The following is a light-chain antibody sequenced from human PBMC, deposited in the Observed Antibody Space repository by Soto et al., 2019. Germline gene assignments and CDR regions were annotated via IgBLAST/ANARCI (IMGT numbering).Light chain of an antibody. CDR2: DAS. Sequence: DIQMTRWPSTLSASVGDRVTITCRASQSISSWLAWYQQKPGKAPKLLIYDASSLESGVPSRFSGSGSGTEFTLTISSMQPDDFANYYCQQYNSYPLTFGGGTKVDIK. V-gene: IGKV1-5*01. CDR3: QQYNSYPLT. CDR1: QSISSW. J-gene: IGKJ4*01.